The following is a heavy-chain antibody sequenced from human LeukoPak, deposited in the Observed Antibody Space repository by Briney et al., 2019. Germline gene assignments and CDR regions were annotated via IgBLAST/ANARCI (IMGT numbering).Heavy chain of an antibody. CDR1: GFTFSSYA. V-gene: IGHV3-23*01. D-gene: IGHD2-15*01. J-gene: IGHJ3*01. Sequence: RPGGSLRLSCAASGFTFSSYAMSGVRQAPGKGLEWVSTIGGNGGSTYYADSVKGRFTISRDNSKNTLYLQMNSLRAEDTAVYYCARQSSATIVSAFAFWGQGTMVTVSS. CDR3: ARQSSATIVSAFAF. CDR2: IGGNGGST.